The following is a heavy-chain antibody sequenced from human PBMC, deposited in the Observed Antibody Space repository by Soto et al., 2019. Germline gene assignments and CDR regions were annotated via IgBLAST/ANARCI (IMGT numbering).Heavy chain of an antibody. V-gene: IGHV3-7*05. J-gene: IGHJ6*01. Sequence: EVQLVESGGGLVQPGGSLRLSCAASGFTFSSYWMSWVRQAPGKGLEWVANIKQDGSEKYYVDSVKGRFTISRDNAKNSLYLQMNSLRAEDTAVYYCARDSLAYCGGDCSSTVYYYYYGMDVW. CDR2: IKQDGSEK. CDR3: ARDSLAYCGGDCSSTVYYYYYGMDV. CDR1: GFTFSSYW. D-gene: IGHD2-21*02.